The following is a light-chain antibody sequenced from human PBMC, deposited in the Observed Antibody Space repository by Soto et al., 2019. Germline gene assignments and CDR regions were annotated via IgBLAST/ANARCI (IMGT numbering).Light chain of an antibody. J-gene: IGLJ1*01. CDR1: SSDVGGFNY. CDR3: NSYTSSSTYV. CDR2: DVT. Sequence: QSVLTQPASVSGSPGQSITISCTGTSSDVGGFNYVSWYQQHGGKAPKLMIYDVTTRPSGVSYRFSGSKSGNTASLTISGLQAEDEADYYCNSYTSSSTYVFGTGTKVTVL. V-gene: IGLV2-14*03.